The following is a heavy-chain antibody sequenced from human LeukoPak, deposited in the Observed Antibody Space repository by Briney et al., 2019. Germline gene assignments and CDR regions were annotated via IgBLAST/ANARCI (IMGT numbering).Heavy chain of an antibody. CDR3: AREGPRGNSQFDY. V-gene: IGHV3-33*01. Sequence: GGSLRLSCAASGFTFSSYGMHWVRQAPGKGLEWVALIWYDGSNKYYAASVKGRLTISRDNSKNTLYLQMNSLRAEDTAVYYCAREGPRGNSQFDYWGRGTLVTVSS. D-gene: IGHD2/OR15-2a*01. J-gene: IGHJ4*02. CDR1: GFTFSSYG. CDR2: IWYDGSNK.